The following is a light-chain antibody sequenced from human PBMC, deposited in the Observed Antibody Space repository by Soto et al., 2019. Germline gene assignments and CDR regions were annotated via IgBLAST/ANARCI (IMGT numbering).Light chain of an antibody. CDR1: ESVGSN. J-gene: IGKJ1*01. CDR3: HQYNNLWT. Sequence: EIVMTPSPVTLSVSPGERATLSCRASESVGSNLAWYQQKPGQPPRLLIYDASMRETGVPPRFSGSGSGTEFTLTISSLQSEDFGVYYCHQYNNLWTFGQGTKVDIK. CDR2: DAS. V-gene: IGKV3-15*01.